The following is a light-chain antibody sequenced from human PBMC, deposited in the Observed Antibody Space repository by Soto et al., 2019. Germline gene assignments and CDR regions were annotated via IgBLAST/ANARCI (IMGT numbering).Light chain of an antibody. CDR3: SAYAGSNNSVV. J-gene: IGLJ2*01. V-gene: IGLV2-8*01. Sequence: QSALTQPPSASGSPGQSVTISCTGTSSDVGGYNYVSWYQQHPGKAPKLMIYEVSKRPSGVPDRFSGSKSGNTASLTVSGRQAEDEADYYCSAYAGSNNSVVFCGGTKLTVL. CDR1: SSDVGGYNY. CDR2: EVS.